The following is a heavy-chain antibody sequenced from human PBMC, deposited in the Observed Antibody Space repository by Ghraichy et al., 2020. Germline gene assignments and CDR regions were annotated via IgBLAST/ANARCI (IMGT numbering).Heavy chain of an antibody. J-gene: IGHJ6*02. Sequence: GGSLRLSCAASGFTFSSAWMVWVRQAPGKGLEWVGRIKSESDGGTTNYATPVKSRFTISRDDSKNTLYLQMNSLRADDTAVYYCATDPITMVRGGVDVWGRGTKFTVAS. CDR2: IKSESDGGTT. V-gene: IGHV3-15*05. CDR3: ATDPITMVRGGVDV. D-gene: IGHD3-10*01. CDR1: GFTFSSAW.